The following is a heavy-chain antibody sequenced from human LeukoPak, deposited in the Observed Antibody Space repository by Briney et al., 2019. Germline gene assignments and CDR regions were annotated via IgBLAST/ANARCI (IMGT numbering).Heavy chain of an antibody. CDR2: IYYSGST. CDR3: ARDCSVGSCYGAFDI. Sequence: SETLSLTCTVSGYSISSGDYYWSWIRQPPGKALEWIGYIYYSGSTYYNPSLKSRFTISVDTSKNQFSLNLNSVTAADTAVYYCARDCSVGSCYGAFDIWGQGTMVTVSS. J-gene: IGHJ3*02. D-gene: IGHD2-15*01. CDR1: GYSISSGDYY. V-gene: IGHV4-30-4*01.